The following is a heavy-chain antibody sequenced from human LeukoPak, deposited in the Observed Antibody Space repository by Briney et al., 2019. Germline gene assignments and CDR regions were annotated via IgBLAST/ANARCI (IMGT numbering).Heavy chain of an antibody. D-gene: IGHD3-3*01. Sequence: SETLSLTCTVSGGSISSYYWSWIRQSPGKGLEWIGYVYYSDNTNYSPSLKTRVTISVDTSKNQFSLKLSSVTAADTAVYYCARADYDFWSGPGRWFDPWGQGTLVTVFS. J-gene: IGHJ5*02. CDR2: VYYSDNT. CDR3: ARADYDFWSGPGRWFDP. V-gene: IGHV4-59*12. CDR1: GGSISSYY.